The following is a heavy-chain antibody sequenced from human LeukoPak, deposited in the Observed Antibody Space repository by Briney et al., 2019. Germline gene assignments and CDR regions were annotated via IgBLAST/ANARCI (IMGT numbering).Heavy chain of an antibody. CDR1: GFTFSNYD. J-gene: IGHJ4*02. CDR2: ISDNGGST. Sequence: GGTLRLSCAASGFTFSNYDMNWVRQAPGKGLEWVSHISDNGGSTDYADSVKGRFTISRDNSKKTLYLQMNSLKPEDTAVYYCAKDRGWELRILDYWGQGTLVTVSS. CDR3: AKDRGWELRILDY. D-gene: IGHD1-26*01. V-gene: IGHV3-23*01.